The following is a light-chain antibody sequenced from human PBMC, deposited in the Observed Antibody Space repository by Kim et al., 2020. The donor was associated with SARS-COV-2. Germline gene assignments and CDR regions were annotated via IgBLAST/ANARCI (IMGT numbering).Light chain of an antibody. J-gene: IGKJ4*01. Sequence: EIVLTQSPGTLSLSPGERATLSCRASQSVSSGYLAWYRQKPGQAPRLLIYGASTRATGIPDRFSATGSGTDFTLTISRLEPEDFAVYYCQQYSSSPLTFGGGTKVEI. CDR1: QSVSSGY. CDR2: GAS. V-gene: IGKV3-20*01. CDR3: QQYSSSPLT.